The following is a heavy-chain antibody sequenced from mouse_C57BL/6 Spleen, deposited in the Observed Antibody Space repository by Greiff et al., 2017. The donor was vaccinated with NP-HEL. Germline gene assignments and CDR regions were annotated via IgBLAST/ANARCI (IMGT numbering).Heavy chain of an antibody. D-gene: IGHD1-1*01. J-gene: IGHJ3*01. V-gene: IGHV1-26*01. CDR3: ARWGTITTGFAY. CDR1: GYTFTDYY. CDR2: INPNNGGT. Sequence: VQLQQSGPELVKPGASVKISCKASGYTFTDYYMNWVKQSHGKSLEWIGDINPNNGGTSYNQKFKGKATLTVDKSSSTAYMELRSLTSEDSAVYYCARWGTITTGFAYWGQGTLVTVSA.